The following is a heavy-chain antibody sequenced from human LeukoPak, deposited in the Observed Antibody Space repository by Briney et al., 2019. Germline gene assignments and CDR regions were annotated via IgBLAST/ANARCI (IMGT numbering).Heavy chain of an antibody. CDR2: IRVDGSTE. J-gene: IGHJ3*02. CDR1: GITVSQND. D-gene: IGHD1-26*01. CDR3: ATYSGPDKWDASDM. V-gene: IGHV3-7*01. Sequence: GGSLRLSCAASGITVSQNDMSWVRQAPGKGLEWVATIRVDGSTEYPVDSMKGRFTISRDNAKNSLHLQMNSLRAEDTAVYYCATYSGPDKWDASDMWGQGTLVTVSS.